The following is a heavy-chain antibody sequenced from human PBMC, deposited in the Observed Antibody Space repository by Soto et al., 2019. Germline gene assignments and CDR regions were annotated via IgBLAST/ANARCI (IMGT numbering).Heavy chain of an antibody. Sequence: QVQLQQWGAGLLKPSETLSLTCAVYGGSFSGYYWSWIRQPPGKGLEWIGEINHSGSTNYNPSLKSRVTISVDTSKNQFSLKLSSVTAADTAVYYCARGARFVVVPAAILSRLARKLGFDPWGQGTLVTVSS. CDR1: GGSFSGYY. CDR2: INHSGST. J-gene: IGHJ5*02. CDR3: ARGARFVVVPAAILSRLARKLGFDP. D-gene: IGHD2-2*02. V-gene: IGHV4-34*01.